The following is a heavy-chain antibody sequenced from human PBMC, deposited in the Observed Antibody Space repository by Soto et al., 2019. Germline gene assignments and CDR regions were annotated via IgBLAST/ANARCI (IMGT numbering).Heavy chain of an antibody. V-gene: IGHV3-23*01. CDR3: AKTPGVITVISAFDH. J-gene: IGHJ4*02. CDR1: GFTFSKHA. Sequence: QTGGSLRLSCVASGFTFSKHALAWVRQAPGKGLEWVSAISGSGASTYDSDSVKGRFVISRDNSNNTLYLQMNSLKAEDTAVYYCAKTPGVITVISAFDHWGQGTPVTSPQ. D-gene: IGHD2-21*01. CDR2: ISGSGAST.